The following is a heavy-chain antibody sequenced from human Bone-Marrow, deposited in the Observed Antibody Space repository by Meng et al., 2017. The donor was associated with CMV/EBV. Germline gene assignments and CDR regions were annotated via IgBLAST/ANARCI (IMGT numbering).Heavy chain of an antibody. CDR1: GFTFRSYA. Sequence: CAASGFTFRSYAMHWVRQAPGKGLEWVAVISYDGSNKYYADSVKGRFTISRDNSKNTLYLQMNSLRAEDTAVYYCARESSGSPYFDYWGQGTLVTVSS. CDR3: ARESSGSPYFDY. V-gene: IGHV3-30-3*01. D-gene: IGHD1-26*01. CDR2: ISYDGSNK. J-gene: IGHJ4*02.